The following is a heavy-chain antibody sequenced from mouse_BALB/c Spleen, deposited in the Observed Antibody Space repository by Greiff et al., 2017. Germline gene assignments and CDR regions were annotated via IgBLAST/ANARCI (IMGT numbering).Heavy chain of an antibody. CDR3: ARLKLGPY. CDR1: GFTFSSYA. V-gene: IGHV5-9-3*01. Sequence: EVKLVESGGGLVKPGGSLKLSCAASGFTFSSYAMSWVRQTPEKRLEWVATISSGGSYTYYPDSVKGRFTISRDNAKNTLYLQMSSLRSEDTAMYYCARLKLGPYWGQGTLVTVSA. J-gene: IGHJ3*01. D-gene: IGHD4-1*01. CDR2: ISSGGSYT.